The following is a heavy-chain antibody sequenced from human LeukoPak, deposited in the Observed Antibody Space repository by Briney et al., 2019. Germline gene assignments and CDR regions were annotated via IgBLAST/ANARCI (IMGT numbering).Heavy chain of an antibody. CDR1: GGSFSGYY. D-gene: IGHD6-19*01. V-gene: IGHV4-34*01. Sequence: SETLSLTCPVYGGSFSGYYWSWLRQPPGKGLEWIGEINHSGSTNYNPSLKSRVTISVDTSKNQFSLKLSSVTAADTAVYYCARCIAVAGTEDYFDYWGQGTLVTVSS. CDR3: ARCIAVAGTEDYFDY. J-gene: IGHJ4*02. CDR2: INHSGST.